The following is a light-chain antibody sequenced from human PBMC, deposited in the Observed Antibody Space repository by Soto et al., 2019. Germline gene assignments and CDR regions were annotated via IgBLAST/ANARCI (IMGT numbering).Light chain of an antibody. CDR3: QQYNNWPLT. J-gene: IGKJ4*01. CDR2: GAS. CDR1: QGVSRK. Sequence: DIVMTQSPATLSVAPGERVTFSCRASQGVSRKLAWYQHKPGEAPRLLISGASTGATVIPARFSGSGSGTEFTLTISSLQSEDFAVYYCQQYNNWPLTFGGGTKVEIK. V-gene: IGKV3-15*01.